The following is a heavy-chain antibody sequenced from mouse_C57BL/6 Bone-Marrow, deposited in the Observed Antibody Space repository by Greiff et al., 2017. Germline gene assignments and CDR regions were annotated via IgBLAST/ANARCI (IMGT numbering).Heavy chain of an antibody. D-gene: IGHD1-1*01. CDR2: IDPEDGET. CDR3: ASMTTVVDWYFDV. Sequence: VQLQQSGAELVKPGASVKLSCTASGFNIKDYYMHWVKQRPEQGLEWIGRIDPEDGETKYAPKFQGKATITADTSSNTAYLQLSSLTSEDTAVYYCASMTTVVDWYFDVWGTGTTVTVSS. J-gene: IGHJ1*03. CDR1: GFNIKDYY. V-gene: IGHV14-2*01.